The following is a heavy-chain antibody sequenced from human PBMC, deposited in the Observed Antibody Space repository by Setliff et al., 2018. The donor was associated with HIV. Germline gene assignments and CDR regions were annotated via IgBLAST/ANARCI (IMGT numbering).Heavy chain of an antibody. J-gene: IGHJ6*03. V-gene: IGHV1-18*01. D-gene: IGHD1-26*01. CDR1: GGTFSSYA. CDR2: INAYNGNT. Sequence: ASVKVSCKASGGTFSSYAISWVRQAPGQGLEWMGWINAYNGNTNYAQELQGRVTMTTDTSTSTVYMELRSLRSDDTAVYYCAREGYSGSYFNYYYYLDVWGKGTTVTVSS. CDR3: AREGYSGSYFNYYYYLDV.